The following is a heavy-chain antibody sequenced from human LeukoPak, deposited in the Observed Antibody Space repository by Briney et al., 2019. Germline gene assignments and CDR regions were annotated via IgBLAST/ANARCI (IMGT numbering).Heavy chain of an antibody. D-gene: IGHD3-10*01. V-gene: IGHV5-51*01. CDR1: GYSFTSYW. J-gene: IGHJ4*02. CDR2: IYPGDSDT. CDR3: ARRYYYGSGQKYYFDY. Sequence: GESLKISCKGSGYSFTSYWIGWVRQMPGKGLEWMGIIYPGDSDTRYSPSFQGQVTISADKSISTAYLQWSSLKASGTAMYYCARRYYYGSGQKYYFDYWGQGTLVTVSS.